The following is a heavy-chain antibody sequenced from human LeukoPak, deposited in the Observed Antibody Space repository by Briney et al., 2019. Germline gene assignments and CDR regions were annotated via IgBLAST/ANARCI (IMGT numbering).Heavy chain of an antibody. Sequence: GGSLRLSCAASGFIFSTYSMNWVRQAPGKGLEWVSSISSSSSTIYYADSVKGRFTISRDNSKNTLYLQMNSLRAEDTAVYYCARAIRGWLLDYWGQGTLVTVSS. V-gene: IGHV3-48*01. CDR3: ARAIRGWLLDY. CDR1: GFIFSTYS. D-gene: IGHD6-19*01. J-gene: IGHJ4*02. CDR2: ISSSSSTI.